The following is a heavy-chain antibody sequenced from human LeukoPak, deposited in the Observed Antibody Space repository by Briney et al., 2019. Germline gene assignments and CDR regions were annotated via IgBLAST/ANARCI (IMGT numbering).Heavy chain of an antibody. V-gene: IGHV4-39*01. J-gene: IGHJ5*02. D-gene: IGHD2-15*01. CDR3: ASVDQYCSGGSCLRRYNWFDP. CDR2: IYYSGST. CDR1: GGSISSSSYY. Sequence: KTSETLSLTCTVSGGSISSSSYYWGWIRQPPGKGLEWIGSIYYSGSTYYNPSLKSRVTISVDTSKNQFSLKLSSVTAADTAVYYCASVDQYCSGGSCLRRYNWFDPWGQGTLVTVSS.